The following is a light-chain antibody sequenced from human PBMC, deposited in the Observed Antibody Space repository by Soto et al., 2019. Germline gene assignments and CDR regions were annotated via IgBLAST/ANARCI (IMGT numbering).Light chain of an antibody. CDR2: NVS. Sequence: QSALTQPASVSVSPGQSITISCTGTSSDVGGYNHVSWYQRHPGKAPKLIIYNVSHRPSGVSLRFSGSKSGNTASLTISGLQTEDEDDYYCSSFGKNSPYVLFCGGNTLTVL. CDR3: SSFGKNSPYVL. J-gene: IGLJ2*01. CDR1: SSDVGGYNH. V-gene: IGLV2-14*03.